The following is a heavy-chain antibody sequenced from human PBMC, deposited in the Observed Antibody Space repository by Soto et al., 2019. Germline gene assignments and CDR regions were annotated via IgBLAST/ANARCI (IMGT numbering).Heavy chain of an antibody. CDR3: ARAVGPFDY. D-gene: IGHD1-26*01. V-gene: IGHV3-33*01. CDR1: GFIFSTYG. Sequence: QVQLVESGGGVVQPGRSLRLSCAASGFIFSTYGMHWVRQAPGKGLEWVAVIWYDGSNKYYADSVRGRFTISRDNSKNKLFLQLNSLRVEDTAGYFCARAVGPFDYWGQGTLVTVSS. J-gene: IGHJ4*02. CDR2: IWYDGSNK.